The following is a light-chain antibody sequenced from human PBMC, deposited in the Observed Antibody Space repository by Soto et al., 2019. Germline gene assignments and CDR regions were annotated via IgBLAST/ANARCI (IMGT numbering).Light chain of an antibody. CDR1: KLGDKY. CDR2: QDS. CDR3: QAWDSSTDPV. Sequence: SSELTQPPSVSVSPGQTASITCSGDKLGDKYACWYQQKPGQSPVLVIYQDSKRPSGIPERFSGSNSGNTATLTISGTQAMDEADYYCQAWDSSTDPVFGGGTKLTVL. V-gene: IGLV3-1*01. J-gene: IGLJ2*01.